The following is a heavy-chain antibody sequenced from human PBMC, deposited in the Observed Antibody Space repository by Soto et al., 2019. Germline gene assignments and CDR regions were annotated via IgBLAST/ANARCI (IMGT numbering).Heavy chain of an antibody. V-gene: IGHV1-69*13. D-gene: IGHD6-19*01. CDR1: GGTFSSYA. J-gene: IGHJ4*02. CDR3: ARVVEYSSGPDY. CDR2: IIPIFGTA. Sequence: GASVKVSCKASGGTFSSYAISWVRQAPGQGLEWMGGIIPIFGTANYAQKFQGRVTITADESTSTAYMELSSLRSEDTAVYYCARVVEYSSGPDYWGQGTLVTVSS.